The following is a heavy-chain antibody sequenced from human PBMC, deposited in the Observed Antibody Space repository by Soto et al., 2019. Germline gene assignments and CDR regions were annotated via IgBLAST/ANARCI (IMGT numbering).Heavy chain of an antibody. D-gene: IGHD3-10*01. Sequence: ASVKVSCKASGCAFSSYAISWVRQAPGQGLEWMGGVIPLFGTANYAQKFQGRVTITADESTSTAYMELSSLRSEDTAVYYCARSPGCVVQEIIITCGRFDPWGQGTLVTVSS. CDR1: GCAFSSYA. CDR3: ARSPGCVVQEIIITCGRFDP. J-gene: IGHJ5*02. CDR2: VIPLFGTA. V-gene: IGHV1-69*13.